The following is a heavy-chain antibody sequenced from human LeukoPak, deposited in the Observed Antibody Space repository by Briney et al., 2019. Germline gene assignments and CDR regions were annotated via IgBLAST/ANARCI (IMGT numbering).Heavy chain of an antibody. J-gene: IGHJ6*03. CDR3: AKDRGGRNYYYYMDV. Sequence: GGSLRLSCAASGFTVSSNYMSWVRQAPGKGLEWVSVIYSGGSTYYADSVKGRFTISRDNSKNTLYLQMNSLRAEDTAVYYCAKDRGGRNYYYYMDVWGKGTTVTVSS. CDR1: GFTVSSNY. V-gene: IGHV3-53*05. CDR2: IYSGGST.